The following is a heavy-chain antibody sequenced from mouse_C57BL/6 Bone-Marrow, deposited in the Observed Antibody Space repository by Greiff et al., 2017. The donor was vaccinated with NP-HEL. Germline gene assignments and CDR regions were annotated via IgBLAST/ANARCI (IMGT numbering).Heavy chain of an antibody. CDR1: GYTFTDYY. D-gene: IGHD1-1*01. V-gene: IGHV1-77*01. CDR3: ARQAFIYYYGSSSLSFDV. J-gene: IGHJ1*03. Sequence: QVQLKESGAELVKPGASVKISCKASGYTFTDYYINWVQQRPGQGLEWIGKIGPGSGSTYYIEKFKGKATLTADKSSSTAYMQLSSLTSEDSAVYFCARQAFIYYYGSSSLSFDVWGTGTTVTVSA. CDR2: IGPGSGST.